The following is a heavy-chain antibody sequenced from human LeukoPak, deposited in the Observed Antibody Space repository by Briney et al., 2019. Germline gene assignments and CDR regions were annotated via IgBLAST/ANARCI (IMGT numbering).Heavy chain of an antibody. V-gene: IGHV4-59*01. CDR1: GGPISSYY. Sequence: PSETLSHTCTVSGGPISSYYWNWIRQPPGKGLEWIGYIFSSGSTNYNPSLRSRVTISVDTSKNQFSLKLSSVTAADTAVYYCARGPYYFDYWGQGTLVTVSS. J-gene: IGHJ4*02. CDR2: IFSSGST. CDR3: ARGPYYFDY.